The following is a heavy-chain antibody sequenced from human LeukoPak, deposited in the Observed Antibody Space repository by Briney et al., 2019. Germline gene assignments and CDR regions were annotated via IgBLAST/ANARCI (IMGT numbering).Heavy chain of an antibody. CDR2: LSSTSGNM. CDR1: GFTFSTYS. Sequence: GGSLRLSCAASGFTFSTYSIHWVRQAPGKGLEWVSVLSSTSGNMYYADSVKGRFTISRDKAKNSLLLQMNSLRDEDTAVYYCARDAFSGSPIGALDIWGQGTMVTVSS. V-gene: IGHV3-48*02. D-gene: IGHD1-26*01. CDR3: ARDAFSGSPIGALDI. J-gene: IGHJ3*02.